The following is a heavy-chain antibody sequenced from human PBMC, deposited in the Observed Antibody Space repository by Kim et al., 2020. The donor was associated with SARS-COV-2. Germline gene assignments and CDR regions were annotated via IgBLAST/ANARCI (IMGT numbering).Heavy chain of an antibody. J-gene: IGHJ6*02. Sequence: YIADSVKARFTISRDNSKITRDLHRSSLRAEDTAVYYCAKEIVFYGMDVWGQGTTVTVSS. D-gene: IGHD3-22*01. CDR3: AKEIVFYGMDV. V-gene: IGHV3-30*02.